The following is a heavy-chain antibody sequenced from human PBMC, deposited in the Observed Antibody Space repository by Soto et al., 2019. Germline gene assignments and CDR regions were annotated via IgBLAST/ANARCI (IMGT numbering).Heavy chain of an antibody. Sequence: GGSLRLSCAASGFTFSSYGMNWVRQAPGKGLEWVSGISGSGDSTDYADSAKGRFTISRDNSKNTLYLQMNSLRAEDTAVYYCAKPMIVVAITPGDAFDIWGQGTMVTVSS. J-gene: IGHJ3*02. CDR1: GFTFSSYG. V-gene: IGHV3-23*01. CDR2: ISGSGDST. D-gene: IGHD3-22*01. CDR3: AKPMIVVAITPGDAFDI.